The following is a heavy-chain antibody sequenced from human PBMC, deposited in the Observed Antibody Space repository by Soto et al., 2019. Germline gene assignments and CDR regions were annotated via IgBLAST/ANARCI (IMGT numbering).Heavy chain of an antibody. CDR3: ARESEDLTSNFDY. J-gene: IGHJ4*02. Sequence: GGSLRLSCAASGFTFTRYSMNWFRQAPGKGLEWVSSISSTTNYIYYGDSMKGRFTISRDNAKNSLYLEMNSLRAEDTAVYYCARESEDLTSNFDYWGQGTLVTVSS. CDR2: ISSTTNYI. V-gene: IGHV3-21*06. CDR1: GFTFTRYS.